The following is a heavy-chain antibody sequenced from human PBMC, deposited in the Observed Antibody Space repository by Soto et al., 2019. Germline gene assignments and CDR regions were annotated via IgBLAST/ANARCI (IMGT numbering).Heavy chain of an antibody. CDR3: ARESEDLTSNFDY. J-gene: IGHJ4*02. Sequence: GGSLRLSCAASGFTFTRYSMNWFRQAPGKGLEWVSSISSTTNYIYYGDSMKGRFTISRDNAKNSLYLEMNSLRAEDTAVYYCARESEDLTSNFDYWGQGTLVTVSS. CDR2: ISSTTNYI. V-gene: IGHV3-21*06. CDR1: GFTFTRYS.